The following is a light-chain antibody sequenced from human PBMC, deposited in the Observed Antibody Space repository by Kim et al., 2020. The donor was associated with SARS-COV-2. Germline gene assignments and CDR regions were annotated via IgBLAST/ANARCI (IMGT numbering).Light chain of an antibody. CDR1: ESLVHNDGKTY. Sequence: VMMTQSPLLLPVSLGQPASISCRSNESLVHNDGKTYLHWFQQRPGQSPRRLIYEISNRDSGVPDRFSGSGSGTDFTLKISSVEADDVALYYCMQATHWPPWTFGQGTKLEIK. J-gene: IGKJ1*01. CDR3: MQATHWPPWT. CDR2: EIS. V-gene: IGKV2-30*02.